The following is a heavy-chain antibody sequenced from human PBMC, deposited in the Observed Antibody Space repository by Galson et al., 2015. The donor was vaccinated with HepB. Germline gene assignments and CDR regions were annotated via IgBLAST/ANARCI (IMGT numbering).Heavy chain of an antibody. CDR1: GFTFSNYG. CDR3: AKDPYLYSALAGTMAGFDY. D-gene: IGHD6-19*01. Sequence: SLRLSCAASGFTFSNYGMHWVRQAPGKGLERVAVISYDGSNKYYADSVKGRFTISRDNSKNTLYLQRNSLRAGDTALYYCAKDPYLYSALAGTMAGFDYWGQGTLVTVSS. J-gene: IGHJ4*02. CDR2: ISYDGSNK. V-gene: IGHV3-30*18.